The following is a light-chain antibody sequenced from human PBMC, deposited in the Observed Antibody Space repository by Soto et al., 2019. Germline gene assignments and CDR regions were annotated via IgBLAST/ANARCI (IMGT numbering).Light chain of an antibody. V-gene: IGKV3-20*01. J-gene: IGKJ1*01. Sequence: EIVLTQSPGTLSLSPGERATLSCRASQSVSSNYLAWFQQKPGQAPRLLIYTASSSATGIPDRFSGSGSGTDFTLTISRLEPEDFAVYYCQQDGSSPKTFGQGTKVEI. CDR1: QSVSSNY. CDR2: TAS. CDR3: QQDGSSPKT.